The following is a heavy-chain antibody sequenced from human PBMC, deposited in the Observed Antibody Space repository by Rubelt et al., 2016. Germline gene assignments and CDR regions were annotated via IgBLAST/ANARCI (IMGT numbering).Heavy chain of an antibody. Sequence: GISWVRQAPGQGLEWMGWISAYNGNTNYAQKLRGRVTMTTDTSTSTAYMELRSLRSDDTAVYYCARDRLYSSSWFPFDYWGQGTLVTVSS. CDR3: ARDRLYSSSWFPFDY. D-gene: IGHD6-13*01. V-gene: IGHV1-18*01. CDR2: ISAYNGNT. CDR1: G. J-gene: IGHJ4*02.